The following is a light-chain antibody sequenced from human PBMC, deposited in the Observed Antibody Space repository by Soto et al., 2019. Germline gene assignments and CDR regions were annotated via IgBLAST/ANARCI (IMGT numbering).Light chain of an antibody. CDR3: SSYTTSATLV. Sequence: QSALTQPASVSRSPGQSITISCTGTSTDVGVYNYVSWYQQHPGKAPKVMIYEVTNRPSGVSNRFSGSKSGDTASLTISGLQSEDEADYYCSSYTTSATLVFGGGTKLTVL. CDR1: STDVGVYNY. CDR2: EVT. J-gene: IGLJ3*02. V-gene: IGLV2-14*01.